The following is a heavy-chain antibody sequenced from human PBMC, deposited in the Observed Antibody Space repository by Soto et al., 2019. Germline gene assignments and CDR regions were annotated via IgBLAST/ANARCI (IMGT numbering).Heavy chain of an antibody. CDR1: GGSISSFYYY. J-gene: IGHJ5*02. Sequence: SDTLXLTCTVSGGSISSFYYYWSWIRQPPGKGLEWIGYIYYSGSTYYNPSLKSRVTISVDTSKNQFSLKLSSVTAADTAVYYCARGEYYYDSSGSSGWFDPWGQGTLVTVSS. V-gene: IGHV4-30-4*02. D-gene: IGHD3-22*01. CDR2: IYYSGST. CDR3: ARGEYYYDSSGSSGWFDP.